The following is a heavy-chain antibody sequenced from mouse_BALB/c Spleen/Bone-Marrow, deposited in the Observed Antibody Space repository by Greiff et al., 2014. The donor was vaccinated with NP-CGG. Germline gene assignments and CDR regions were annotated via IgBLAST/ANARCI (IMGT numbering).Heavy chain of an antibody. CDR1: AYTFTDYT. CDR2: INPSSGYT. D-gene: IGHD3-1*01. Sequence: QVQLKESGAELARPGASVKMSCKASAYTFTDYTVHWVKQRPGQGLEWIGYINPSSGYTNYNQTFKDKATLTADKSSSTAYMQLSSLTSEDSAVYYCARRRTFRATSYAMDYWGQGNSVTVSS. V-gene: IGHV1-4*01. J-gene: IGHJ4*01. CDR3: ARRRTFRATSYAMDY.